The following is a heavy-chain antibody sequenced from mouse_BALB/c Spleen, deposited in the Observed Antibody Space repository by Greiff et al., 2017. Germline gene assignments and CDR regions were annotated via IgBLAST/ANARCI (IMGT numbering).Heavy chain of an antibody. D-gene: IGHD2-4*01. Sequence: EVQLVESGPELVKPGASVKISCKASGYSFTGYFMNWVMQSHGKSLEWIGRINPYNGDTFYNQKFKGKATLTVDKSSSTAHMELRSLASEDSAVYYCARGGIYYDYSWFAYWGQGTLVTVSA. V-gene: IGHV1-20*02. CDR1: GYSFTGYF. J-gene: IGHJ3*01. CDR3: ARGGIYYDYSWFAY. CDR2: INPYNGDT.